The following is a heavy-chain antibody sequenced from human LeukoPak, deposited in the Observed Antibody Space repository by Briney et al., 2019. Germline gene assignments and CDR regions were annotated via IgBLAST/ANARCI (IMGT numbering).Heavy chain of an antibody. Sequence: SETLSLTCIVSGGSISSYYWSWIRQPPRQGLEWIGYIYYSCSTNYNPSLKSRVTISVDTSKSQFSLKLSSVTAADTAVYYCARGGSSMVRGLRNAFDIWGQGTMVTVSS. D-gene: IGHD3-10*01. J-gene: IGHJ3*02. CDR3: ARGGSSMVRGLRNAFDI. CDR2: IYYSCST. CDR1: GGSISSYY. V-gene: IGHV4-59*01.